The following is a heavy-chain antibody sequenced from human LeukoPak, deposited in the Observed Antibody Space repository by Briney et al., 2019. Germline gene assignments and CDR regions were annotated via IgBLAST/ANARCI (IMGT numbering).Heavy chain of an antibody. CDR2: ISDSGTST. V-gene: IGHV3-23*01. Sequence: GSLRLSCAASGFTFSSYAMIWVRQAPGKGLEWVSLISDSGTSTYYPDSVKGRFTISRDNSKNTVYLQMNSLRAEDTAVYYCAKGVSGYGSGRPFDYWGQGTLVTVSS. CDR1: GFTFSSYA. D-gene: IGHD3-10*01. CDR3: AKGVSGYGSGRPFDY. J-gene: IGHJ4*02.